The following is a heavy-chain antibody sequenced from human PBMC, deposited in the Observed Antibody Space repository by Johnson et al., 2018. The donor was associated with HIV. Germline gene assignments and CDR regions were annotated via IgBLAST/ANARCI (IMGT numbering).Heavy chain of an antibody. CDR2: ISFAGGNK. V-gene: IGHV3-30-3*01. CDR1: GFTLSSYA. CDR3: ARPTSQIHLWTDAFDI. Sequence: QVQLLESGGGVVQPGRSLRLSCAASGFTLSSYAMHWVRQAPGKGLEWVSVISFAGGNKYYADSVKGRFTISRDNSKNTLYLQMNSLRAEDTAVYFCARPTSQIHLWTDAFDIWGQGTMVTVSS. J-gene: IGHJ3*02. D-gene: IGHD5-18*01.